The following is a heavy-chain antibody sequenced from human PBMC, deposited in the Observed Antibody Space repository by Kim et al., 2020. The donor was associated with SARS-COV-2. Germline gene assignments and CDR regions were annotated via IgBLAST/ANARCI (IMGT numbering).Heavy chain of an antibody. Sequence: LKGRLTISVDTSKNQFSLKLSSVTAADTAVYYCARTTMISIFGVVQASDIWGPGTMVTVSS. CDR3: ARTTMISIFGVVQASDI. D-gene: IGHD3-3*01. V-gene: IGHV4-31*02. J-gene: IGHJ3*02.